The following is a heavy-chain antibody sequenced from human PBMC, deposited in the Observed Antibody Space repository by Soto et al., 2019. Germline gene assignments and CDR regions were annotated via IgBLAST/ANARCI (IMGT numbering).Heavy chain of an antibody. J-gene: IGHJ3*02. CDR2: IAPSVGST. D-gene: IGHD2-15*01. V-gene: IGHV1-46*01. CDR3: ASEKGGFDI. Sequence: GASVKVSCKASGYIFTSHYMHWMRQAPGQGLEWMGFIAPSVGSTTYAQKFQGRVTMTRDTSSSSVYMELSSLRSEDTAMYYCASEKGGFDIWGQGTVVTV. CDR1: GYIFTSHY.